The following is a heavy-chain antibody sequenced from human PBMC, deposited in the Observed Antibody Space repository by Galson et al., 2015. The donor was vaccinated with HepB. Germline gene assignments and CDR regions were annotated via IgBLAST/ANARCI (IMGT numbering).Heavy chain of an antibody. CDR2: INPNSGGT. V-gene: IGHV1-2*04. J-gene: IGHJ4*02. CDR3: ARSAPARPHSSSPPPYFDY. Sequence: SVKVSCKASGYTFTGYYMHWVRQAPGQGLEWMGWINPNSGGTNYAQKFQGWVTMTRDTSISTAYMELSRLRSDDTAVYYCARSAPARPHSSSPPPYFDYWAQGTLVTVSS. CDR1: GYTFTGYY. D-gene: IGHD6-13*01.